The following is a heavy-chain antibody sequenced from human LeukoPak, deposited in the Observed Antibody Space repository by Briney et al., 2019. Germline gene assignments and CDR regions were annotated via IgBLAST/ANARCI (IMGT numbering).Heavy chain of an antibody. CDR3: ARSFRFSTHYYYYMDV. J-gene: IGHJ6*03. D-gene: IGHD3-16*01. Sequence: SETLSLTCTVSGGSISSYYWSWIRQPPGKGLEWIGYVYYSGSTNYNPSLKSRVTISVDTSKNQFSLKLSSVTAADTAVYYCARSFRFSTHYYYYMDVWGKGTTVTISS. V-gene: IGHV4-59*01. CDR1: GGSISSYY. CDR2: VYYSGST.